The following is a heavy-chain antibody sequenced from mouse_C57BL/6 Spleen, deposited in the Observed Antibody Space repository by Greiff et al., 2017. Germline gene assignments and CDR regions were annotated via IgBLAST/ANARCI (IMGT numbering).Heavy chain of an antibody. CDR2: IDPSDSYT. V-gene: IGHV1-69*01. D-gene: IGHD2-1*01. Sequence: QVQLQQPGAELVMPGASVKLSCKASGYTFTSYWMHWVKQRPGQGLEWIGEIDPSDSYTNYNQKFKGKSTLTVDKSSSTAYMQLSSLTSEDSAVYYCARRIYFQGIYFDYWGQGTTLTVSS. CDR1: GYTFTSYW. J-gene: IGHJ2*01. CDR3: ARRIYFQGIYFDY.